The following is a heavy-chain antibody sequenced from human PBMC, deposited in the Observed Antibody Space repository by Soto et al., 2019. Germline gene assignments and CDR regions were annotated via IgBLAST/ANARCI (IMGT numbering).Heavy chain of an antibody. V-gene: IGHV4-61*01. D-gene: IGHD6-19*01. J-gene: IGHJ6*02. CDR1: GCSVSSGSYY. CDR3: ARERIAVAGIYNALYYYYGMDV. CDR2: IYYSGST. Sequence: PSGTLSLPLPVSGCSVSSGSYYLSWVRQPPRKGLEWVGYIYYSGSTNYNPSLKSRVTISVDTSKNQFSLKLSSVTAADTAVYYCARERIAVAGIYNALYYYYGMDVWGQGTTVTVSS.